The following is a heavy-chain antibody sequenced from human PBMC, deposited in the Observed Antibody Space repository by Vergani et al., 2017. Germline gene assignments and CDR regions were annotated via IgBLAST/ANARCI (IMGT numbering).Heavy chain of an antibody. Sequence: QVRLQESGPGLVKPSETLSLTCSVPGGSMSGYYWSWIRQPPGKELEWIGHMYHSGSTNYNPSLETRVTISGDTSKNQFSLKLKSVTAADTAVYYCASDTHSGQRADRWGQGILVTVTS. V-gene: IGHV4-59*01. J-gene: IGHJ5*02. D-gene: IGHD6-19*01. CDR2: MYHSGST. CDR3: ASDTHSGQRADR. CDR1: GGSMSGYY.